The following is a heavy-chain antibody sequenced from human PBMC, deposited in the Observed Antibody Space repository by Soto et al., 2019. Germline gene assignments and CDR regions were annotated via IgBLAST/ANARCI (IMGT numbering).Heavy chain of an antibody. CDR3: AKGRAPFLGRGMDV. CDR2: ISGSGGTT. J-gene: IGHJ6*02. Sequence: GGSLRLSCAASGFTFSSYAMSWVRQAAGKGLEWVSDISGSGGTTYYADSVKGRFTIPRDSSKNTLYLQMNSLRAEDTAVYYCAKGRAPFLGRGMDVWGQGTTVTVSS. CDR1: GFTFSSYA. V-gene: IGHV3-23*01.